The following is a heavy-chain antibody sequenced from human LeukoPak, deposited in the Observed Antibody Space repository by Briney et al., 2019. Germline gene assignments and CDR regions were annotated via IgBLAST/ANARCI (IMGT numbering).Heavy chain of an antibody. D-gene: IGHD5-18*01. Sequence: SETLSLTCAVYGGSFSGYYWSWIRQPPGKGLEWIGEINHSGSTNYNPSLKSRVTISVDTSKNQFSLKLSSVTAADTAVYYCARGRGYSYGAKTGSFDYWGQGTLVTVSS. CDR3: ARGRGYSYGAKTGSFDY. V-gene: IGHV4-34*01. CDR1: GGSFSGYY. CDR2: INHSGST. J-gene: IGHJ4*02.